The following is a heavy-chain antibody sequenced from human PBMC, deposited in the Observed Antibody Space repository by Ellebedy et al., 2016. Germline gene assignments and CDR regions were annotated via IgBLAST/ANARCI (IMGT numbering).Heavy chain of an antibody. CDR2: INHSGST. Sequence: SETLSLXXAVYGGSFSGYYWSWIRQPPGKGLEWIGEINHSGSTNYNPSLKSRVTISVDTSKNQFSLKLSSVTAADTAVYYCARDPSWGLGGYFDYWGQGTLVTVSS. CDR1: GGSFSGYY. D-gene: IGHD2-2*01. CDR3: ARDPSWGLGGYFDY. V-gene: IGHV4-34*01. J-gene: IGHJ4*02.